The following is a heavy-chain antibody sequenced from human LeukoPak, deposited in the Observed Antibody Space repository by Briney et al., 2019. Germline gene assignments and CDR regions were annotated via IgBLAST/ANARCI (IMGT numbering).Heavy chain of an antibody. CDR2: INSDGSST. CDR1: GLTFSNYG. CDR3: ARGTYMVREPLDYYYYGMDV. J-gene: IGHJ6*02. D-gene: IGHD3-10*01. Sequence: PGGSLRLSCAGSGLTFSNYGMHWVRQAPGKGLVWVSRINSDGSSTSYADSVKGRFTISRDNAKNTLYLQMNSLRAEDTAVYYCARGTYMVREPLDYYYYGMDVWGQGTTVTVSS. V-gene: IGHV3-74*01.